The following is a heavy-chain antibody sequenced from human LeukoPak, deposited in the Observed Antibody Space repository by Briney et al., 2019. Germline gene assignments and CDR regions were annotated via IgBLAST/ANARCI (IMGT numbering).Heavy chain of an antibody. CDR2: ISGSSSYI. CDR1: GFTFSTYN. Sequence: GGSLRLSCAASGFTFSTYNMNWVRQAPGKGLEWVSSISGSSSYIYYADSVKGRFSISKDNAKNSLYLQMNSLRAEDTAVYYCARETYDSSGVFDYWGQGTLVTVSS. J-gene: IGHJ4*02. V-gene: IGHV3-21*01. CDR3: ARETYDSSGVFDY. D-gene: IGHD3-22*01.